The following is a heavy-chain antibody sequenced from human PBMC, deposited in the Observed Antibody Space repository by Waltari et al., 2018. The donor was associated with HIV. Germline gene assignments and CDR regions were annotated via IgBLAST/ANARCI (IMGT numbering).Heavy chain of an antibody. CDR1: GDSIDSGGYS. D-gene: IGHD2-15*01. Sequence: QLQLRESDTGPLKPSQTLSLTCAVFGDSIDSGGYSWSWVRQVPRKGLEWIGYIFQSGNTNYNPSLGSRVTMSVNSPKNQFSLVLTSLTAADTAIYFCARGGFSDALDVWGQGTTVIVS. V-gene: IGHV4-30-2*01. CDR3: ARGGFSDALDV. J-gene: IGHJ3*01. CDR2: IFQSGNT.